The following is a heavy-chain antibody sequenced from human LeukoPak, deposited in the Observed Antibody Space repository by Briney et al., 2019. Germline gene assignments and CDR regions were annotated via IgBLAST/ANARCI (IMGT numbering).Heavy chain of an antibody. V-gene: IGHV4-39*01. D-gene: IGHD2-21*01. J-gene: IGHJ4*02. CDR2: IYYSGST. Sequence: SETLSLTCTVSGGSISSSSYYWGWIRQPPGKGLEWIGSIYYSGSTYYNPSLKSRVTISVDTSKNQFSLKLSSVTAADTAVYYCARLLSTRRGVWLDYWGQGTLVTVSS. CDR3: ARLLSTRRGVWLDY. CDR1: GGSISSSSYY.